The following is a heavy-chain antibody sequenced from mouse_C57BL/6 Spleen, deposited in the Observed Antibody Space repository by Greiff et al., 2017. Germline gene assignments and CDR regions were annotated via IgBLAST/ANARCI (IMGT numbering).Heavy chain of an antibody. V-gene: IGHV3-1*01. D-gene: IGHD4-1*01. CDR2: ISYSGST. Sequence: EVQRVESGPGMVKPSQSLSLTCTVTGYSITSGYDWHWIRHFPGNKLEWMGYISYSGSTNYNPSLKSRISITHDTSKNHFFLKLNSVTTEDTATYYCARDREANLDWYFDVWGTGTTVTVSS. J-gene: IGHJ1*03. CDR3: ARDREANLDWYFDV. CDR1: GYSITSGYD.